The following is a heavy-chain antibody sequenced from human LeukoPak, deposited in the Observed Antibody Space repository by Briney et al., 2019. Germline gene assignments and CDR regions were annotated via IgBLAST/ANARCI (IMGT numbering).Heavy chain of an antibody. Sequence: GASVKVSCKASGYTFTSYGISWVRQAPGQGLEWMGGIIPIFGTANYAQKFQGRVTITADESTSTAYMELSSLRSEDTAVYYCARQTWVNAFDIWGQGTMVTVSS. CDR2: IIPIFGTA. CDR1: GYTFTSYG. CDR3: ARQTWVNAFDI. D-gene: IGHD1-26*01. J-gene: IGHJ3*02. V-gene: IGHV1-69*13.